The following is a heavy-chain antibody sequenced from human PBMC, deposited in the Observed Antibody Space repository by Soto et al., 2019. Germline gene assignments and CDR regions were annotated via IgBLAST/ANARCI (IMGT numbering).Heavy chain of an antibody. CDR3: ARTLPEPNAFDI. Sequence: QVQLVQSGAEVKKPGASVKVSCKASGYTFTSYGISWVRQAPGQGLEWMGWISAYSGNTNYAQKLQGRVTMTTDAATSTAEMELRSLRSDDAAVYYCARTLPEPNAFDIWGQGTMVTVSS. D-gene: IGHD1-26*01. CDR2: ISAYSGNT. J-gene: IGHJ3*02. V-gene: IGHV1-18*01. CDR1: GYTFTSYG.